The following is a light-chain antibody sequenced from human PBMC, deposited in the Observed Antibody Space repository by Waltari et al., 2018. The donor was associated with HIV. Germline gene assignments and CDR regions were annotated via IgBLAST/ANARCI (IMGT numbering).Light chain of an antibody. Sequence: QSILTRPPSVSAAPGHNVTISCSGTTSNIGKNYVSWYQHLPAKPPKLLIFENDKGPSEIPDRFSGLKSVPSATLGSIGLQPGDEADYFSGTWESSLSAYVFTTGTKVNV. V-gene: IGLV1-51*02. CDR3: GTWESSLSAYV. CDR2: END. CDR1: TSNIGKNY. J-gene: IGLJ1*01.